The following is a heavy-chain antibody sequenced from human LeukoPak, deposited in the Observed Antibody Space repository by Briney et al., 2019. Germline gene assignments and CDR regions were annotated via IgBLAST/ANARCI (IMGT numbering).Heavy chain of an antibody. Sequence: KCGESLNISCKGSGYSFINYWIAWVRQMPGKGLEWMGIIYPGDSHTRYSPSFQGQVTISADKSITTAYLQWSSLKASDTAMYYCARRGGSCSSAKCYDDYWGQGTLVTVSS. D-gene: IGHD2-2*01. J-gene: IGHJ4*02. V-gene: IGHV5-51*01. CDR3: ARRGGSCSSAKCYDDY. CDR1: GYSFINYW. CDR2: IYPGDSHT.